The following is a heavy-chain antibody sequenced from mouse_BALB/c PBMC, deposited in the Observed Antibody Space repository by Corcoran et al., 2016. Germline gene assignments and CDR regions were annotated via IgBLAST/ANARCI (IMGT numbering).Heavy chain of an antibody. V-gene: IGHV9-1*02. D-gene: IGHD1-3*01. CDR3: ASRGYKNAMDY. CDR2: INTYTGEP. J-gene: IGHJ4*01. Sequence: QIQLVQSGPELKKTGETVKISCKASGYTFTNYGMNWVKQAPGKGLKWMGWINTYTGEPTYADDFKGRFAFSLETSASTAYLQINNLKNEDMATYFCASRGYKNAMDYWGQGTSVTVSS. CDR1: GYTFTNYG.